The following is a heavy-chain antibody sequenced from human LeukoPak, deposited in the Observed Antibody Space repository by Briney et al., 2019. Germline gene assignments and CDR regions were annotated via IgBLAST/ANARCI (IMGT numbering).Heavy chain of an antibody. D-gene: IGHD1-1*01. Sequence: PSETLSLTCAVSGGSISSGGYSWSWIRQPPGKGLEWIGYIYYSGSTYYNPSLKSRVTISVDTSKNQFSLKLSSVTAADTAVYYCARAGWASANLDVWGKGTTVTVSS. CDR2: IYYSGST. CDR3: ARAGWASANLDV. CDR1: GGSISSGGYS. J-gene: IGHJ6*04. V-gene: IGHV4-30-4*07.